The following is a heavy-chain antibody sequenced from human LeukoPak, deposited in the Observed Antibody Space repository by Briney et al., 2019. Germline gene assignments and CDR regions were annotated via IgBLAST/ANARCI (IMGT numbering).Heavy chain of an antibody. CDR3: AREFGELLSLWGPSRCYMDV. CDR1: GYTFTGYY. D-gene: IGHD3-10*01. V-gene: IGHV1-2*02. CDR2: INPNSGGT. J-gene: IGHJ6*03. Sequence: ASVKVSCKASGYTFTGYYMHWVRQAPGQGLEWMGWINPNSGGTNYAQKFRGRVTMTRDTSISTAYMELSRLRSDDTAVYYCAREFGELLSLWGPSRCYMDVWGKGTTVTVSS.